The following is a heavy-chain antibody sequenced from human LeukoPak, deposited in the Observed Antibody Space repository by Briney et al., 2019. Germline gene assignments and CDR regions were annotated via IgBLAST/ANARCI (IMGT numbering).Heavy chain of an antibody. D-gene: IGHD3-22*01. V-gene: IGHV4-4*07. Sequence: SETLSLTCTVSGVSISRYYWSWIRQPAGKGLEWLGRIYPSGSTNYNPSLKSRVAMSVDASKKQFSLELRSVTAADTAVYYCARESRDTSGFYYGDYWGPGTLVTVSS. CDR3: ARESRDTSGFYYGDY. CDR2: IYPSGST. J-gene: IGHJ4*02. CDR1: GVSISRYY.